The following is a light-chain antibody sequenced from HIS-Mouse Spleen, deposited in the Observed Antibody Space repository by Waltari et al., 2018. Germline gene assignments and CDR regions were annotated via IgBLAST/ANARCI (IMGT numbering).Light chain of an antibody. CDR3: YSTDSSGNHRV. J-gene: IGLJ2*01. Sequence: SYELTQPPSVSVSPGQTARITCHGDACPNKYAYWYQQKSGQAPVLVIYEDSKRPSGIPERFSGSSSGTMATLTISGAQVEDEADYYCYSTDSSGNHRVFGGGTKLTVL. CDR1: ACPNKY. CDR2: EDS. V-gene: IGLV3-10*01.